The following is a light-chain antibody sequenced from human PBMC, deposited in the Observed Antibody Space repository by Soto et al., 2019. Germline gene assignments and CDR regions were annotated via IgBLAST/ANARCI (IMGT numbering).Light chain of an antibody. J-gene: IGLJ3*02. CDR2: LNSDGSH. CDR1: SGHSSYA. Sequence: QLVLTQSPSASASLGASVKLTCTLSSGHSSYAIAWHQQQPEKGPRYLMKLNSDGSHSKGDGIPERFSGSSSGAERYLTISSLPSEDWAEYFRQNWGTGPWVFGGGTKLTVL. V-gene: IGLV4-69*01. CDR3: QNWGTGPWV.